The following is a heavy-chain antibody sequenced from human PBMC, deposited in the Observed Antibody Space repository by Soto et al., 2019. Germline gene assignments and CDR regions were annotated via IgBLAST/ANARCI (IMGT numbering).Heavy chain of an antibody. J-gene: IGHJ4*02. V-gene: IGHV3-43*01. D-gene: IGHD3-9*01. Sequence: PGGSLRLSCAASGFTFDDYTMHWVRQAPGKGLEWVSLISWDGGSTYYADSVKGRFTISRDNSKNSLYLQMNSLRTEDTALYYCAKGHYDILTCPAGVWGQGTLVTVSS. CDR3: AKGHYDILTCPAGV. CDR2: ISWDGGST. CDR1: GFTFDDYT.